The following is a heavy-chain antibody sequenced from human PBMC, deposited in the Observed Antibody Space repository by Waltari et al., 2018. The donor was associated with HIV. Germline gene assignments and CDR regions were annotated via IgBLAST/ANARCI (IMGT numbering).Heavy chain of an antibody. CDR3: ARDSPAFSRGTEELDY. V-gene: IGHV3-33*01. J-gene: IGHJ4*02. CDR1: GFTFSSYA. D-gene: IGHD2-2*01. Sequence: QVQLVESGGGVVQPGKSLRLPCAASGFTFSSYAMHWVRQGPGKAKGRGVEVVEVIWPDENNEYKADAVQGRCTISRDKSKNTVYLQVNSLRAEDTALYYCARDSPAFSRGTEELDYWGQGTLVTVSS. CDR2: IWPDENNE.